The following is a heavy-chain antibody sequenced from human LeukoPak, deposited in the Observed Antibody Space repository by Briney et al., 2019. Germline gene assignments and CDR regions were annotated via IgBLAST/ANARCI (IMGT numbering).Heavy chain of an antibody. V-gene: IGHV4-34*01. D-gene: IGHD1-1*01. J-gene: IGHJ6*04. CDR3: ARVRGQRGYYGMDV. CDR2: INHSGST. CDR1: GGSFSGYY. Sequence: PSETLSLTCAVYGGSFSGYYWSWIRQPPGKGLEWIGEINHSGSTNYNPSLKSRVTISVDTSKNQFSLKLSSVTAADTAVYYCARVRGQRGYYGMDVWGKGTTVTVSS.